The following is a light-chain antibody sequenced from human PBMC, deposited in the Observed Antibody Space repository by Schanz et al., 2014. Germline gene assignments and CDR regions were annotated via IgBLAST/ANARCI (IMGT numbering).Light chain of an antibody. V-gene: IGLV2-14*03. Sequence: QSALTQPASVSGSPGQSITISCTGTSSDVGGYNYVSWYQHHPGKAPKLMIFDVSNRPSGVPDRFSGSKSGNTASLTISGLQAEDEADYYCCSYAGSSTLWVFGGGTKLTVL. CDR3: CSYAGSSTLWV. J-gene: IGLJ3*02. CDR2: DVS. CDR1: SSDVGGYNY.